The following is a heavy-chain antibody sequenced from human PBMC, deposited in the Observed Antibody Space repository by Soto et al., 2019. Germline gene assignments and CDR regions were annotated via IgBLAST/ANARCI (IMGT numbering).Heavy chain of an antibody. CDR2: ISGSGGST. CDR3: AKATRGGAATLIRDY. Sequence: EVQLLEPGGGLVQPGGSLRLSCAAAGFTFSIYAMSWVRQAPGKGLEWVSAISGSGGSTYYADSVKGRFTISRDNSKNTLYRKMNSLRADDTAVYYCAKATRGGAATLIRDYWGQGTLVTVSS. V-gene: IGHV3-23*01. D-gene: IGHD6-13*01. J-gene: IGHJ4*02. CDR1: GFTFSIYA.